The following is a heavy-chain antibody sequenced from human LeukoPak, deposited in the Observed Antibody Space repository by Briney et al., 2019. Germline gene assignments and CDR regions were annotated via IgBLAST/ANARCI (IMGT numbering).Heavy chain of an antibody. CDR3: AKASLSGSRLPVYDY. V-gene: IGHV3-48*03. J-gene: IGHJ4*02. Sequence: GGSLRLSCAASGFTFSSYEMNWVRQAPGKGLEWVSYISSSGSTIYYADSVKGRFIISRDNVKNSLYLQMNSLRAEDTAVYYCAKASLSGSRLPVYDYWGQGTLVTVSS. CDR1: GFTFSSYE. CDR2: ISSSGSTI. D-gene: IGHD1-26*01.